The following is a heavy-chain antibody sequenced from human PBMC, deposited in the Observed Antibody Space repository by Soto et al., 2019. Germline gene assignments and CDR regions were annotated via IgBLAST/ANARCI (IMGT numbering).Heavy chain of an antibody. CDR2: IIPILGIA. CDR1: GGTLSSYT. D-gene: IGHD7-27*01. V-gene: IGHV1-69*02. Sequence: GASVKVSCKASGGTLSSYTISWVRQAPGQGLEWMGRIIPILGIANYAQKFQGRVTITADKSTSTAYMELSSLRSEDTAVYYCATTRPTGDYQPPTWGYFDYWGQGTLVTVSS. CDR3: ATTRPTGDYQPPTWGYFDY. J-gene: IGHJ4*02.